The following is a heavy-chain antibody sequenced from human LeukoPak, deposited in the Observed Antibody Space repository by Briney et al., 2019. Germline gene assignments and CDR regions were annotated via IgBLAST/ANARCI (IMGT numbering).Heavy chain of an antibody. D-gene: IGHD4-11*01. CDR3: ARGAHDYSNLNWFDP. CDR2: ISSSSSYI. Sequence: GGSLRLSCAASGFTFSSYSMNWVRQAPGKGLEWVSSISSSSSYIYYADLVKGRFTISRDNAKNSLYLQMNSLRAEDTAVYYCARGAHDYSNLNWFDPWGQGTLVTVSS. V-gene: IGHV3-21*01. J-gene: IGHJ5*02. CDR1: GFTFSSYS.